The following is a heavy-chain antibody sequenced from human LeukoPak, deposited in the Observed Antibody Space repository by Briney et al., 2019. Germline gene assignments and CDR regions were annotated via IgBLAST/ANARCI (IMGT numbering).Heavy chain of an antibody. CDR3: AKRGGGSYWVDY. V-gene: IGHV3-23*01. Sequence: PGGSLRLSCAASGFTLSSYAMSWVRQAPGKGLEWVSAISGSGGSTYYADSVKGRFTISRDNSKNTLYLQMNSLRAEDTAVYYCAKRGGGSYWVDYWGQGTLVTVSS. J-gene: IGHJ4*02. CDR1: GFTLSSYA. CDR2: ISGSGGST. D-gene: IGHD1-26*01.